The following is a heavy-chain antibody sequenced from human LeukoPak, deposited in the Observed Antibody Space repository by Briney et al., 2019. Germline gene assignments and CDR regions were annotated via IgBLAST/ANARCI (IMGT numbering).Heavy chain of an antibody. V-gene: IGHV3-74*01. CDR2: LNSDGSST. J-gene: IGHJ6*04. D-gene: IGHD3-10*02. CDR1: GFTFSSYW. CDR3: AELGITMIGGV. Sequence: PGGSLRLSCAASGFTFSSYWMHWVRQAPGKGLVWVSRLNSDGSSTVYADSVKGRFTISRDNAENKLYLQMNSLRAEDTAVYYCAELGITMIGGVWGKGTTVTISS.